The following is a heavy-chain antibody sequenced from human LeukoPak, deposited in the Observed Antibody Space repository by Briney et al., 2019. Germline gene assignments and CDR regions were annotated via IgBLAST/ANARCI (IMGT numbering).Heavy chain of an antibody. Sequence: SETLSLTCTVSGGSISSGDYYWSWIRQPPGTGLEWIGYIYYSGSTYYNPSLKSRVTISVDTSKNQFSLKLSSVTAADTAVYYCARGIWFGELPAPFDYWGQGTLVTVSS. CDR1: GGSISSGDYY. V-gene: IGHV4-30-4*01. J-gene: IGHJ4*02. D-gene: IGHD3-10*01. CDR3: ARGIWFGELPAPFDY. CDR2: IYYSGST.